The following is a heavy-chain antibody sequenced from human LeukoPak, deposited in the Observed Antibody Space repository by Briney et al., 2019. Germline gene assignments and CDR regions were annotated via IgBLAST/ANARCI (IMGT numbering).Heavy chain of an antibody. Sequence: SQTLSLTCTVSGGSISSGGYYWSWIRQHPGKGLEWIGEINHSGSTNCNPSLKSRVTISVDTSKNQFSLKLSSVTAADTAVYYCARRNSTYDSSGYYSHYFFDHWGQGTLVTVSS. CDR2: INHSGST. J-gene: IGHJ4*02. CDR1: GGSISSGGYY. D-gene: IGHD3-22*01. V-gene: IGHV4-31*03. CDR3: ARRNSTYDSSGYYSHYFFDH.